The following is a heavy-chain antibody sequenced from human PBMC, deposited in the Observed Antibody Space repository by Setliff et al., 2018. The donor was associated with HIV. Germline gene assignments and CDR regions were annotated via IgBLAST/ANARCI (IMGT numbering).Heavy chain of an antibody. J-gene: IGHJ4*02. V-gene: IGHV3-23*01. CDR3: ARDSSTKEMATIWVNFDY. D-gene: IGHD5-12*01. Sequence: GGSLRLSCAGSGFTLNDYAMTWVRQAPGKGLEWVSGIRAGSTNIYYADSVKGRFTISRDSSRNTLYLQMNSLRAADTAVYYCARDSSTKEMATIWVNFDYWGQGTLVTVSS. CDR1: GFTLNDYA. CDR2: IRAGSTNI.